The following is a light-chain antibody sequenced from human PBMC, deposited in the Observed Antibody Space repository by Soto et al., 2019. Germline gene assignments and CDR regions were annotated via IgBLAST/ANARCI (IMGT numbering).Light chain of an antibody. J-gene: IGKJ1*01. CDR1: QSISSW. V-gene: IGKV1-5*03. Sequence: DIQMTQSPSTLSASVGDRVAMTCRASQSISSWLAWYQQKPGKAPKLLIYKAASLESGVPSRFSGSGSGTEFTLTISSLQPDDFATYYCQQYNYYSRTFGQGTKVDIK. CDR2: KAA. CDR3: QQYNYYSRT.